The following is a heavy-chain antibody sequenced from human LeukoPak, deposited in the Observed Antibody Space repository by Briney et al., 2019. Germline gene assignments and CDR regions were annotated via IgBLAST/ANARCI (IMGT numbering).Heavy chain of an antibody. CDR1: GFTFSSYS. Sequence: GGSLRLSCAASGFTFSSYSMNWVRQAPGKGLEWVSVIYSGGSIYYADSVKGRFTISRDNSKNTLYLQMNSLRAEDTAVYYCARDVGDYPVWGKGTTVTVSS. CDR2: IYSGGSI. CDR3: ARDVGDYPV. J-gene: IGHJ6*04. V-gene: IGHV3-53*01. D-gene: IGHD4-17*01.